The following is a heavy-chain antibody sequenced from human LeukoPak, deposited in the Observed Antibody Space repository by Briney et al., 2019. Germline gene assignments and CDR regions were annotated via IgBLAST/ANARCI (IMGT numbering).Heavy chain of an antibody. Sequence: GGSLRLSCAASGFTFSSYWMHWVRQAPGKGLVWVSRINSDGSSTSYADSVKGRFTISRDNAKNTLYLQMSSLRAEDTAVYYCAREGIAAADAFDIWGQGTMVTVSS. CDR1: GFTFSSYW. CDR2: INSDGSST. V-gene: IGHV3-74*01. J-gene: IGHJ3*02. CDR3: AREGIAAADAFDI. D-gene: IGHD6-13*01.